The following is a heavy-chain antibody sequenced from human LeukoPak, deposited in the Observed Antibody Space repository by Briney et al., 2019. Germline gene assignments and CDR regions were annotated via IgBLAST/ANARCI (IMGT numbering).Heavy chain of an antibody. J-gene: IGHJ4*02. CDR2: IYYSGST. D-gene: IGHD6-13*01. CDR3: AREGIAAGGSGDY. Sequence: PSETLSLTCTVSGGSISSGDYYWSWIRQPPGKGLEWIGYIYYSGSTYYNPSLKSRVTISVDTSKNQSSLKLSSATAADTAVYYCAREGIAAGGSGDYWGQGTLVTVSS. V-gene: IGHV4-30-4*08. CDR1: GGSISSGDYY.